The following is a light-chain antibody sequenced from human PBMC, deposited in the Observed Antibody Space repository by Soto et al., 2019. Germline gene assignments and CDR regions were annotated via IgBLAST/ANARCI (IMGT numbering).Light chain of an antibody. CDR2: EGS. Sequence: QSVRTQPASLSGSPGQSITISCTGTISDVGGYNLVSWYQQHPGKAPKLMIFEGSKRPSGVTNRFSGSKSGNTASLTISGLQAEDEADYYCCSYAGYSTTYVCGPGTKVTVL. V-gene: IGLV2-23*01. CDR3: CSYAGYSTTYV. J-gene: IGLJ1*01. CDR1: ISDVGGYNL.